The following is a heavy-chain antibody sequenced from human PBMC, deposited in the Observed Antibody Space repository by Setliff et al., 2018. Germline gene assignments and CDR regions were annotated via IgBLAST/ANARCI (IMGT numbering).Heavy chain of an antibody. Sequence: ASVKVSCKASGYTFTSYGISWVRQAPGQGLEWMGWISAYNGNTNYAQKLQGRVTMTTDTSTSTAYMELSSLRSEDTAVYYCARDGSWGYYDSSGSGFDYWGQGTLVTVS. CDR2: ISAYNGNT. J-gene: IGHJ4*02. CDR1: GYTFTSYG. CDR3: ARDGSWGYYDSSGSGFDY. V-gene: IGHV1-18*01. D-gene: IGHD3-22*01.